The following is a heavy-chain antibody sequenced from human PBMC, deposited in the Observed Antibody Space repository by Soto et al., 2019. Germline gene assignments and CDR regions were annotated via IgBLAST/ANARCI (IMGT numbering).Heavy chain of an antibody. V-gene: IGHV1-18*01. J-gene: IGHJ5*02. CDR3: ARDEYNNGRNWLNP. CDR2: ISTYNGNT. D-gene: IGHD2-8*01. Sequence: QVELVQSGPEVKKLGASVKVSCKASGYSFSNSGFSWMRQAPGQGLEWMGWISTYNGNTNYAQKFQGRLSMTRDTSTTTAFMELTTLRSDDTAVYYCARDEYNNGRNWLNPWGQGTLVTVTS. CDR1: GYSFSNSG.